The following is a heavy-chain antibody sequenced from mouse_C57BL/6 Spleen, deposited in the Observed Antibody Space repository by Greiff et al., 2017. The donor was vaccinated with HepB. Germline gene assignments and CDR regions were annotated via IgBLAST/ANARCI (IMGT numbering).Heavy chain of an antibody. CDR1: GFTFSSYA. D-gene: IGHD1-1*02. CDR3: ARERLFFYAMDY. Sequence: EVKLVESGGGLVKPGGSLKLSCAASGFTFSSYAMSWVRQTPEKRLEWVATISDGGSYTYFPDNVKGRFTISRDNAKNNLYLQMSHLKSEDTAMYYCARERLFFYAMDYWGQGTSVTVSS. J-gene: IGHJ4*01. CDR2: ISDGGSYT. V-gene: IGHV5-4*01.